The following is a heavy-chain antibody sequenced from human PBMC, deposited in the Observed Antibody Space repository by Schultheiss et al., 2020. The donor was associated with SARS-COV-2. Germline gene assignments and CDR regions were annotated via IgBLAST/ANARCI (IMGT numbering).Heavy chain of an antibody. V-gene: IGHV4-39*01. Sequence: SETLSLTCTVSGGSISSSSYYWGWIRQPPGKGLEWIGSIYYSGSTYYNPSLKSRVTISVDTSKNQFSLKLSSVTAADTAVYYCARHGEGFTGATSWFDPWGQGTLVTVSS. CDR1: GGSISSSSYY. CDR3: ARHGEGFTGATSWFDP. J-gene: IGHJ5*02. D-gene: IGHD1-26*01. CDR2: IYYSGST.